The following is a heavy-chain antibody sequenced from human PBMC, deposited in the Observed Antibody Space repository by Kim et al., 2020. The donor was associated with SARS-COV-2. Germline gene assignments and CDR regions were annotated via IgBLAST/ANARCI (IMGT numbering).Heavy chain of an antibody. V-gene: IGHV3-7*01. CDR2: IKQDGSEK. Sequence: GGSLRLSCAASGFTFSSYWMSWVRQAPGKGLEWVANIKQDGSEKYYVDSVKGRFTISRDNAKNSLYLQMNSLRAEDTAVYYCARDGVAGYSSSWYSIVYYGMDVWGQGTTVTVSS. CDR1: GFTFSSYW. CDR3: ARDGVAGYSSSWYSIVYYGMDV. D-gene: IGHD6-13*01. J-gene: IGHJ6*02.